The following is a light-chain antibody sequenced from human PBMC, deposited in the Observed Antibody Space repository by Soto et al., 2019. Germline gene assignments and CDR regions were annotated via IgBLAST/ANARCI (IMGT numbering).Light chain of an antibody. J-gene: IGLJ3*02. CDR1: SSDVGYYNY. V-gene: IGLV2-11*01. CDR3: CSYAGSYSWV. CDR2: DVS. Sequence: QSVLTQPRSVSGSPGQSVTISCTGTSSDVGYYNYVSWYQQYPGQAPKLIIYDVSKRPSGVPDRFSGSKSGNTASLTISGLQVEDDADDYCCSYAGSYSWVFGGGTKLTVL.